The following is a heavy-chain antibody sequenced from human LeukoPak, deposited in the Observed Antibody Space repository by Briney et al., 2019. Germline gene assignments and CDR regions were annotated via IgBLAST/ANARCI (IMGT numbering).Heavy chain of an antibody. J-gene: IGHJ4*01. CDR2: ITPKSDYI. CDR3: ATMVGPRFGTYYFDF. CDR1: GFSFSDYA. D-gene: IGHD3-16*01. V-gene: IGHV3-21*01. Sequence: GGSLRLSCVGSGFSFSDYALEWVRQPPGKGLEWVASITPKSDYIYYTPSVKGRFTISRDNAGRSVYLQMNSLRADDTALYYCATMVGPRFGTYYFDFWGQGVQVTVSS.